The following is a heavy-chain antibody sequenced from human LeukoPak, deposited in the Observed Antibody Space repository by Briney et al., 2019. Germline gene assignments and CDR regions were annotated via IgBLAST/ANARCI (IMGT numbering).Heavy chain of an antibody. D-gene: IGHD5-12*01. CDR1: GGSISSGGYY. J-gene: IGHJ4*02. CDR3: ARANSGYEIGY. Sequence: SQTLSLTCTVSGGSISSGGYYWSWLRQHPGKGLEWIGYIYYSGSTYYNPSLKSRVTISVDTSKNQFSLKLSSVTAADTAVYYCARANSGYEIGYWGQGTLVTVSS. V-gene: IGHV4-31*03. CDR2: IYYSGST.